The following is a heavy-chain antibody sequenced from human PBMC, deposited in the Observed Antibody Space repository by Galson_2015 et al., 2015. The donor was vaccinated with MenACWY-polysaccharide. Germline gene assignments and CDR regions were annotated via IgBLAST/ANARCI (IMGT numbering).Heavy chain of an antibody. CDR1: DFSVTTSH. Sequence: SLRLSCAASDFSVTTSHMSWVRQTPGRGLEWVAALYSGGNTFYVDSVEGRFTISRDNSKNTLYLHMNILRAEDTGVYYCTRTRDHNPIELWGQGTLVTVSS. CDR2: LYSGGNT. J-gene: IGHJ4*02. V-gene: IGHV3-53*01. D-gene: IGHD1-1*01. CDR3: TRTRDHNPIEL.